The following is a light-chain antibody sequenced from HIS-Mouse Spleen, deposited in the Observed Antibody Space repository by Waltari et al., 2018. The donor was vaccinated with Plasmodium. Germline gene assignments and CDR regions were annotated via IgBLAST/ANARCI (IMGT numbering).Light chain of an antibody. V-gene: IGLV2-11*01. Sequence: QSALTQPRSVSGSPGQSVTISCTGTSSDVGGYNYVSWYQQHPGNAPKLMIYDVSNRPSGGPDRFSGSKSGNTASLTISGRQAEDEADYYCCSYAGSYTFVVFGGGTKLTVL. J-gene: IGLJ2*01. CDR2: DVS. CDR1: SSDVGGYNY. CDR3: CSYAGSYTFVV.